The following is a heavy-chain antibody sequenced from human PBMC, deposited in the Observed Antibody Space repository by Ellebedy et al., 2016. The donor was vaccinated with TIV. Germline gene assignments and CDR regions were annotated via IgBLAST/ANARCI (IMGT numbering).Heavy chain of an antibody. J-gene: IGHJ4*02. CDR2: IYYSGST. V-gene: IGHV4-39*01. CDR1: GGSISSSSYY. Sequence: SETLSLXXTVSGGSISSSSYYWGWIRQPPGKGLEWIGSIYYSGSTYYNPSLKSRVTISVDTSKNQFSLKLSSVTAADTAVYYCARVGDIAAAGTNFDYWGQGTLVTVSS. D-gene: IGHD6-13*01. CDR3: ARVGDIAAAGTNFDY.